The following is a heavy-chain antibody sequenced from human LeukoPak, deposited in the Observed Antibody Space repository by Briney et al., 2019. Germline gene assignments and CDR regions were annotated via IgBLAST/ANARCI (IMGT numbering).Heavy chain of an antibody. CDR1: GGSFSGYY. J-gene: IGHJ6*02. D-gene: IGHD6-19*01. CDR3: ARVEYSSGWYHYYYYGMDV. V-gene: IGHV4-34*01. Sequence: SETLSLTCAVYGGSFSGYYWSWIRQPPGKGLEWIGEINHSGSTNYNPSLKSRVTISVDTSKNQFSLKLSSVTAADTAVYYFARVEYSSGWYHYYYYGMDVWGQGTTVTVSS. CDR2: INHSGST.